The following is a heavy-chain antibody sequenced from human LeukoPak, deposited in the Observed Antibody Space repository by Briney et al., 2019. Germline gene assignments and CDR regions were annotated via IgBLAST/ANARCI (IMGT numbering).Heavy chain of an antibody. J-gene: IGHJ4*02. CDR3: ARGSTSWDY. CDR1: GFTFSTYW. CDR2: IRRDGSEK. Sequence: GGSLRLSCAASGFTFSTYWMSWVRQAPGKGLEWVADIRRDGSEKSYVDSVKGRFSISRDNAKNSLYLQLNSLRAEDTAVYYCARGSTSWDYWGQGTLVTVSS. D-gene: IGHD2-2*01. V-gene: IGHV3-7*01.